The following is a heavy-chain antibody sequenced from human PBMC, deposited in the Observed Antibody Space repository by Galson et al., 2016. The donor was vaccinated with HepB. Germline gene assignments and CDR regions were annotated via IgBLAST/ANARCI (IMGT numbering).Heavy chain of an antibody. CDR1: GFTFSSYS. V-gene: IGHV3-30*18. J-gene: IGHJ4*02. Sequence: SLRLSCAASGFTFSSYSMHWVRQAPGKGLEWVAVTSSDGSNKHYADSVKGRFTISRDNSKKTLYLQMNSLRAEDTAVYYCAKVSDEYYFDYWGQGTLVTVSS. CDR2: TSSDGSNK. CDR3: AKVSDEYYFDY.